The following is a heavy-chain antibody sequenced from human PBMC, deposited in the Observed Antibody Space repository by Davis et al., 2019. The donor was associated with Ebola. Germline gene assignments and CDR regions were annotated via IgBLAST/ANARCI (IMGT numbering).Heavy chain of an antibody. Sequence: MPSETLSLTCAVSGGSISSGGYSWSWIRQPPGKGLEWIGYIYHSGSTYYNPSLKSRVTISVDTSKNQFSLKLSSVTAADTAVYYCARRVWGSSRARDNWFDPWGQGTLVTVSS. CDR3: ARRVWGSSRARDNWFDP. D-gene: IGHD6-13*01. J-gene: IGHJ5*02. CDR1: GGSISSGGYS. V-gene: IGHV4-30-2*03. CDR2: IYHSGST.